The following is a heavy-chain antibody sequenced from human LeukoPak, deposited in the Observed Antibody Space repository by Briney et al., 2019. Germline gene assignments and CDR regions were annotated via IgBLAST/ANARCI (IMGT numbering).Heavy chain of an antibody. J-gene: IGHJ5*02. Sequence: KPGGSLRLSCAAAAFTFSAYYMSWISQAPGKGLEWVSYISSSSSYTNYADSVKGRFTISRDNAKNSLYLQMNSLRAEDTAVYYCARSSSWYTYNWFDPWGQGTLVTVSS. CDR2: ISSSSSYT. CDR1: AFTFSAYY. CDR3: ARSSSWYTYNWFDP. V-gene: IGHV3-11*03. D-gene: IGHD6-13*01.